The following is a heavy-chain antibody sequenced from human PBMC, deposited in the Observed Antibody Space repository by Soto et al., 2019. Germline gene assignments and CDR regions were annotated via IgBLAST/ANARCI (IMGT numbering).Heavy chain of an antibody. J-gene: IGHJ6*02. CDR1: GFTFDDYA. V-gene: IGHV3-9*01. CDR2: ISWNSGNI. Sequence: PGGSLRLSCAASGFTFDDYAMYWVRQVLGKGLEWVSSISWNSGNIGYADSVQGRFTISRDNAKNSLYLQMNSLRAEDTAVYYCARELDGIDVWGQGTTVTVSS. CDR3: ARELDGIDV.